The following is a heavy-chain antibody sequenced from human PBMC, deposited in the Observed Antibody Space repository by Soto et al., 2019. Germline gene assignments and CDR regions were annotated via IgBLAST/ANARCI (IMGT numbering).Heavy chain of an antibody. D-gene: IGHD3-3*01. J-gene: IGHJ4*02. CDR2: IYYSGST. Sequence: SETLSLTCTVSGGSISSYYWSWIRQPPGKGLEWIGYIYYSGSTNYNPSLKSRVTISVDTSKNQFSLKLSSVTAADTAVYYCARAASLRFLTNWGQGTLVTVSS. CDR3: ARAASLRFLTN. V-gene: IGHV4-59*01. CDR1: GGSISSYY.